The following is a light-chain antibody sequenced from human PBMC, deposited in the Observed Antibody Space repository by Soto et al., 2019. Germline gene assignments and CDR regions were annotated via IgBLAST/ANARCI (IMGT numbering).Light chain of an antibody. CDR2: AAS. CDR3: QQLNSYPRT. J-gene: IGKJ1*01. Sequence: DIQLTQSPSFLSASVGDRVTITCRASQGISSYLAWYQQKLGKAPNLLIYAASALQSGVPSRFSGSGSGTEFTLTISSLQPEDFATYYCQQLNSYPRTFGQGTKVEIK. V-gene: IGKV1-9*01. CDR1: QGISSY.